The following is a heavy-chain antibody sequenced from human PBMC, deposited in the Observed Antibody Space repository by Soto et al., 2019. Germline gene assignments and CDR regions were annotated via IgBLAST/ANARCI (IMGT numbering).Heavy chain of an antibody. CDR1: GFAFSNFG. V-gene: IGHV3-33*04. CDR2: IWHNGKNK. Sequence: QVQVVESGGGVVQPGRSLRLSCATSGFAFSNFGMHWVRQVPGKGLEWVAVIWHNGKNKDNADYAKGRFTISRDNSKNILYLEMNSLRVEDTAIYYCARDRGQDEAMDYWGQGTLVTVSS. CDR3: ARDRGQDEAMDY. J-gene: IGHJ4*02.